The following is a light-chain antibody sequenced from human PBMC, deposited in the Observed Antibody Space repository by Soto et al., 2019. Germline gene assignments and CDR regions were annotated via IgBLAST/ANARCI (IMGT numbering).Light chain of an antibody. Sequence: DIQMTQPPSSLSASVGARVTITFQASQVINNYLNWYQQKPGKAPKLLIYDASNLETGVPSKFSGSGSGTDFTFTISSLQPEDIATYYCQQYDNLPITFGQGTRLEIK. CDR3: QQYDNLPIT. J-gene: IGKJ5*01. CDR2: DAS. CDR1: QVINNY. V-gene: IGKV1-33*01.